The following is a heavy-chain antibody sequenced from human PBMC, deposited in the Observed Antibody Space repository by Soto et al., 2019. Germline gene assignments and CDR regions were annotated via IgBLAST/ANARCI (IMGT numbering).Heavy chain of an antibody. J-gene: IGHJ6*02. CDR2: ISAYYGTT. CDR1: GYTFTSYG. CDR3: ARSQGSSTSLEIYYYYYYGMDV. V-gene: IGHV1-18*01. Sequence: ASVKVSYKASGYTFTSYGISWVRQAPGQGLEWMGWISAYYGTTNYAQKLQGRVTMTTDKSTSTAYMELSSLRSEDTAVYYCARSQGSSTSLEIYYYYYYGMDVWGQGTTVTVS. D-gene: IGHD2-2*01.